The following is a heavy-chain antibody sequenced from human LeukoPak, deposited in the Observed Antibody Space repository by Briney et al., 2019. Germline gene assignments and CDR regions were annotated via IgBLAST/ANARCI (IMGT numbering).Heavy chain of an antibody. V-gene: IGHV5-10-1*01. J-gene: IGHJ4*02. Sequence: GGSLRLSCQGSGYRFISYWITWVRQMPGKGLEWMGWIDPTDSYTTYSPSFQGHVTISADKSISTAYLQLSSLKASDTAMYYCASLPSGYSGYPYSDYWGQGTLVTVSS. CDR1: GYRFISYW. CDR2: IDPTDSYT. CDR3: ASLPSGYSGYPYSDY. D-gene: IGHD5-12*01.